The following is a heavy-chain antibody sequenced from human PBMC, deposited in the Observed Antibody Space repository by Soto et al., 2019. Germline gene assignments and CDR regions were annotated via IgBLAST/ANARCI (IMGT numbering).Heavy chain of an antibody. CDR3: ARDRRIAVAGKIYYYYGMDV. V-gene: IGHV3-7*03. D-gene: IGHD6-19*01. J-gene: IGHJ6*02. Sequence: VQLVESGGGVVQPGRSLRLSCAASGFTFSSYWMSWVRQAPGKGLEWVANIKQDGSEKYYVDSVKGRFTISRDNAKNSLYLQMNSLRAEDTAVYYCARDRRIAVAGKIYYYYGMDVWGQGTTVTVSS. CDR1: GFTFSSYW. CDR2: IKQDGSEK.